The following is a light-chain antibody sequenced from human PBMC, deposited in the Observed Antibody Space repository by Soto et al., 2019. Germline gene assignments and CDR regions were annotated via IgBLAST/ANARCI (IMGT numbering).Light chain of an antibody. CDR2: AAS. CDR3: QKYSSVIT. V-gene: IGKV1-27*01. Sequence: DIQMTQSPSSLSASVGDRVTITCRASQGISNFLAWYQQKPGKVPKLLISAASTLLSGVQSRFSVSGSGTDFTLTITSHQPEDVATYYCQKYSSVITFGQGTRLEI. J-gene: IGKJ5*01. CDR1: QGISNF.